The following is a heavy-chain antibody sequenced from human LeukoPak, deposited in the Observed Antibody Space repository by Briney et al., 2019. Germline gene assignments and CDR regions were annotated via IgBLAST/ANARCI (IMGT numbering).Heavy chain of an antibody. CDR1: GFTFSDHY. Sequence: GGSLRLSCAASGFTFSDHYMHWVRQAPGKGLVWVSRFNSDGSSTSYADSVKGRFTISRDNAKNTLYLQMNSLRAEDTAVYYCARGKYSYGIDYWGQGTLVTVSS. V-gene: IGHV3-74*01. CDR3: ARGKYSYGIDY. D-gene: IGHD5-18*01. J-gene: IGHJ4*02. CDR2: FNSDGSST.